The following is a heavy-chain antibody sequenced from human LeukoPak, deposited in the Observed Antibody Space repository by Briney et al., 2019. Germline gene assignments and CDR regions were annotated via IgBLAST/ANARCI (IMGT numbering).Heavy chain of an antibody. CDR1: GFSFSGHW. CDR2: ISPTGSTT. D-gene: IGHD6-6*01. J-gene: IGHJ4*02. V-gene: IGHV3-74*01. CDR3: ARGPNSNWSGLDF. Sequence: GGSLRLSCTASGFSFSGHWMHWARQLPGKGLVWVSRISPTGSTTSYADSVKGRFTVSRDNAKNTLYLQVDNLRAEDTAVYYCARGPNSNWSGLDFWGQGTLLTVSS.